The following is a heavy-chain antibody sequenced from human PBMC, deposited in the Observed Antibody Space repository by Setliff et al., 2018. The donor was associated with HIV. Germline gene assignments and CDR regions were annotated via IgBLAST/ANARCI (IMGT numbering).Heavy chain of an antibody. V-gene: IGHV4-39*01. CDR2: IYYGGNT. Sequence: PSETLSLTFSVSGASVTSSSYYWGWIRQPPGKGLEWIGSIYYGGNTYSNPSLRSRLSISLDTSKNQFSLELYSVTAADTAVYYCATHYGSGSYYNYWGQGMLVTVSS. J-gene: IGHJ4*02. D-gene: IGHD3-10*01. CDR1: GASVTSSSYY. CDR3: ATHYGSGSYYNY.